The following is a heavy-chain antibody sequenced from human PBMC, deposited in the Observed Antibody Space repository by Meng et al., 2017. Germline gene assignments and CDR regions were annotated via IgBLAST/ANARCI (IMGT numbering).Heavy chain of an antibody. CDR3: ASMGY. Sequence: QVQLVESGGGVVPPGRSLRPSCAASGFTFSSYAMHWVRQAPGKGLEWVAVISYDGSNKYYADSVKGRFTISRDNSKNTLYLQMNSLRAEDTAVYYCASMGYWGQGTLVTVSS. J-gene: IGHJ4*02. CDR1: GFTFSSYA. V-gene: IGHV3-30*04. CDR2: ISYDGSNK. D-gene: IGHD3-10*01.